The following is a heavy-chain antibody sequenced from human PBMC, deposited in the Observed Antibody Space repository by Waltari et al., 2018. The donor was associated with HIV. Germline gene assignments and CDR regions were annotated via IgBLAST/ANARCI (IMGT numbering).Heavy chain of an antibody. D-gene: IGHD2-2*01. CDR2: INHSGIT. V-gene: IGHV4-34*01. CDR1: GGSLSGYH. Sequence: VQVHQWGAGLLKPSETLSLTCAVYGGSLSGYHWNWIRQPPGKGLEWIGEINHSGITHYTPPLKSRVTMSIDTSKNQFSLKLTSGTAADTAVYYCAISEAVEALIDYWGQGTLVTVSS. CDR3: AISEAVEALIDY. J-gene: IGHJ4*02.